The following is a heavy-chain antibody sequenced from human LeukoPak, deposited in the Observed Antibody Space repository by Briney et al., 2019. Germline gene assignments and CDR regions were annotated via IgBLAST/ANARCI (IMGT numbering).Heavy chain of an antibody. CDR3: ARPYYYDSRIDP. D-gene: IGHD3-22*01. CDR1: GGSISSSSYY. J-gene: IGHJ5*02. CDR2: MYYSGST. Sequence: PSETLSLTCTVSGGSISSSSYYWGWIRQPPGKGLEWIGYMYYSGSTYYNPSLKSRATISVDTSKNQFSLILTSVTAADTAVYYCARPYYYDSRIDPWGQGTLVTVSS. V-gene: IGHV4-30-4*08.